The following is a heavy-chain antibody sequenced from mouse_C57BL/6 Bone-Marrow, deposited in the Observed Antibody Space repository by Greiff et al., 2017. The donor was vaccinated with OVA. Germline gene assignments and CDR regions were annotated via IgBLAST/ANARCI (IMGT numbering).Heavy chain of an antibody. J-gene: IGHJ2*01. V-gene: IGHV1-64*01. D-gene: IGHD1-1*01. CDR2: IHPNSGST. CDR3: ARLGTTVDY. CDR1: GYTFTSYW. Sequence: QVQLQQPGAELVKPGASVKLSCKASGYTFTSYWMHWVKQRPGQGLEWIGMIHPNSGSTNYNEKFKSKATLTVDKSSSTAYIQLSSLTSEDSAVYYCARLGTTVDYWGQGTTLTVSS.